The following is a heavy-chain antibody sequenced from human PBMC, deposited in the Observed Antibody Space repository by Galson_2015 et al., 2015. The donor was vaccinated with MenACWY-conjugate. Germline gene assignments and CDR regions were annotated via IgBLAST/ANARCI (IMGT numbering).Heavy chain of an antibody. Sequence: SETLSLTCTVSGGSISSSSYYWGWIRQPPGKGLEWIGSIYYSGSTYYNPSLKSRVTISVDTSKNQFSLKLSSVTAADTAVYYCARDGQRAAAGTRGNAFDIWGQGTMVTVSS. CDR2: IYYSGST. V-gene: IGHV4-39*07. CDR3: ARDGQRAAAGTRGNAFDI. D-gene: IGHD6-13*01. J-gene: IGHJ3*02. CDR1: GGSISSSSYY.